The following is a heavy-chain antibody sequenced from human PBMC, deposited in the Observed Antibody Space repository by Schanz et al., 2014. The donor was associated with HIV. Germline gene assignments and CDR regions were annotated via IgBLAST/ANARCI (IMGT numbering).Heavy chain of an antibody. Sequence: QVQLVQSGAEVKKPGSSVKVFCRASGGTFINYAFSWVRQAPGQGLEWMGIINPSGGRTNYAQKFQGRVSMTADTSTNTVYMELTSLRSDDTAVYYCARRGPIAAIDFSLDPWGQGTLVTVSS. V-gene: IGHV1-69*09. J-gene: IGHJ5*02. D-gene: IGHD6-13*01. CDR2: INPSGGRT. CDR1: GGTFINYA. CDR3: ARRGPIAAIDFSLDP.